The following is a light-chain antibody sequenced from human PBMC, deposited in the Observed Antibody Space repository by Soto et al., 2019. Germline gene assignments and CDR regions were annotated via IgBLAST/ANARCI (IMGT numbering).Light chain of an antibody. CDR2: RGS. Sequence: VLTQSPGTLSLSPGERTTLSCRASQNIRGNELAWYQQKPGQPPRLLIYRGSSRAPGIPDRFSGRGSGTEFTLTISRREPEDFAVYYCQDYGTSAPWTFGQGTRVEI. V-gene: IGKV3-20*01. CDR1: QNIRGNE. CDR3: QDYGTSAPWT. J-gene: IGKJ1*01.